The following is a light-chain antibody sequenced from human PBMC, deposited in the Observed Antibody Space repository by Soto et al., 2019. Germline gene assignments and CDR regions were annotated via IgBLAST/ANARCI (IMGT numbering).Light chain of an antibody. CDR1: QSVSGN. CDR2: GAS. V-gene: IGKV3-15*01. Sequence: EIVMTQSPATLSVSPGERATLSCRASQSVSGNLAWYQQKPGQAPRLLIYGASTRATGIPSRFSGSGSGTESTLTISSLQSEDFAVYYCQQYNNWPPSFGQGTKVEIK. CDR3: QQYNNWPPS. J-gene: IGKJ1*01.